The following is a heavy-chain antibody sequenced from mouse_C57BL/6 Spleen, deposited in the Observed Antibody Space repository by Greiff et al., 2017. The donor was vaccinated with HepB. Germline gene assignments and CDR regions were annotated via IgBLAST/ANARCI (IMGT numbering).Heavy chain of an antibody. Sequence: EVQLVESGGGLVKPGGSLKLSCAASGFTFSDYGMHWVRQAPEKGLEWVAYISSGSSTIYYADTVKGRFTISRDNAKNTLFLQMTSLRSEDTAMYYCARRGSANWGDYYAMDYWGQGTSVTVSS. V-gene: IGHV5-17*01. J-gene: IGHJ4*01. CDR2: ISSGSSTI. CDR1: GFTFSDYG. D-gene: IGHD4-1*01. CDR3: ARRGSANWGDYYAMDY.